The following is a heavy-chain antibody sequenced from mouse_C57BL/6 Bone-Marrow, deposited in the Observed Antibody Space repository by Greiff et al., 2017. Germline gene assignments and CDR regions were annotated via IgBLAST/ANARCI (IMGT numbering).Heavy chain of an antibody. V-gene: IGHV1-81*01. CDR2: MYTRSGNT. CDR3: AAWPTIVTYFDY. D-gene: IGHD2-5*01. J-gene: IGHJ2*01. Sequence: VKLVESGAELARLGASVKLSCKASGYTFTSYGISWVKQRTGQGLEWIGEMYTRSGNTYYNEKFKGKATLTADKSSSTSYMELRSLTSEDSAVYFCAAWPTIVTYFDYWGQGTTLTVSS. CDR1: GYTFTSYG.